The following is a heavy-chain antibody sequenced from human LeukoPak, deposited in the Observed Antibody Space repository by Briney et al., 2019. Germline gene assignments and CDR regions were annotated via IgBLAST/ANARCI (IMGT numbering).Heavy chain of an antibody. D-gene: IGHD6-19*01. V-gene: IGHV4-59*01. CDR3: ASLHPVTVAGTPNYYYYYMDV. J-gene: IGHJ6*03. Sequence: SETLSLTCTVSGGSISSYYWSWIRQPPGKGLEWIGYIYYSGSTNYNPSLKSRVTISVDTSKNQFSLKLSSVTAADTAVYYCASLHPVTVAGTPNYYYYYMDVWGKGTTVTVSS. CDR2: IYYSGST. CDR1: GGSISSYY.